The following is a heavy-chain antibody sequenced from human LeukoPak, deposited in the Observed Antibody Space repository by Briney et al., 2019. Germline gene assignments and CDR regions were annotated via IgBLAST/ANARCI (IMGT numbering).Heavy chain of an antibody. J-gene: IGHJ6*02. Sequence: PSETLSLTCTVSGDSISGYYWSWIRQPPGEGLEWIGYIYYSGSTNYNPSLKSRVTISVDTSKNQFSLKLSSVTAADTAVYYCARHKYYDFWSGYSGGMDVWGQGTTVSVSS. D-gene: IGHD3-3*01. CDR2: IYYSGST. CDR1: GDSISGYY. V-gene: IGHV4-59*08. CDR3: ARHKYYDFWSGYSGGMDV.